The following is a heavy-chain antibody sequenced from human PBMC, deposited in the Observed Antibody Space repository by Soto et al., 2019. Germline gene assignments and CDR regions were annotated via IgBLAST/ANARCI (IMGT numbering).Heavy chain of an antibody. CDR2: IYYSGST. CDR3: AREWSILGVAYGMDV. D-gene: IGHD3-3*01. V-gene: IGHV4-61*01. Sequence: WETLSLTCTVSGGSVSSGSNYWSWIRQPPGKGLKWIGYIYYSGSTNYNPSFKSRVTRSVDTSKNQFSLKLSSVTAADTAVYYCAREWSILGVAYGMDVWGQGTTVTVSS. J-gene: IGHJ6*02. CDR1: GGSVSSGSNY.